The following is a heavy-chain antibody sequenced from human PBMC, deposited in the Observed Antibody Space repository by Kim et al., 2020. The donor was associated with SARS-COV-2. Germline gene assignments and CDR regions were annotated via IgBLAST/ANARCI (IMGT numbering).Heavy chain of an antibody. J-gene: IGHJ4*02. CDR3: ARRGDTVTYFDY. V-gene: IGHV4-39*01. D-gene: IGHD4-4*01. Sequence: YYNPSLKSRVTISVDTSKNQFSLKLSSVTAADTAVYYCARRGDTVTYFDYWGQGTLVTVSS.